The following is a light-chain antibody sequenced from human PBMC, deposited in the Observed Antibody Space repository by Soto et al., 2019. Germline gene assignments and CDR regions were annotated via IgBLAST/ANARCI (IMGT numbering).Light chain of an antibody. CDR2: GAS. J-gene: IGKJ3*01. CDR3: QQYGASPFT. Sequence: EIVLTQSPGTLSLSPGESATLSCKASESIYINSFAWYYQKPGQPPRLLIYGASTRATGIPDRFSGSGSGTDFVLSIDRLEVEDSGIYYNQQYGASPFTFGPGTRVDIK. V-gene: IGKV3-20*01. CDR1: ESIYINS.